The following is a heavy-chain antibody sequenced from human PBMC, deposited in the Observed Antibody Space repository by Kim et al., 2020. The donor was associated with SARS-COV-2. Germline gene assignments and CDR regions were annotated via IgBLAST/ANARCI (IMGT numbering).Heavy chain of an antibody. Sequence: GGSLRLSCAASGFTFSSYGMHWVRQAPGKGLEWVAVISYDGSNKYYADAVKGRFTISRDNSKNTLYMQMNSLRAEDTAVYYCARAPTRSASGSSDYWGQG. V-gene: IGHV3-33*05. CDR3: ARAPTRSASGSSDY. J-gene: IGHJ4*02. CDR1: GFTFSSYG. CDR2: ISYDGSNK. D-gene: IGHD1-26*01.